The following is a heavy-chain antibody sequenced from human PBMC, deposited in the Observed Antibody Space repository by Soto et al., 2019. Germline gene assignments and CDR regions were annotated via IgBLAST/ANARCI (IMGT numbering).Heavy chain of an antibody. Sequence: GGSLRLSCAASGFTFSSYNMNWIRQAPGKGLEYVSAISSYGGSTYYANSVKGRFTISRDNSKNTLYLQMGSLRAEDMAVYYCARDPDSSGYYYFDYWGQGTLVTVSS. CDR3: ARDPDSSGYYYFDY. J-gene: IGHJ4*02. CDR2: ISSYGGST. V-gene: IGHV3-64*01. CDR1: GFTFSSYN. D-gene: IGHD3-22*01.